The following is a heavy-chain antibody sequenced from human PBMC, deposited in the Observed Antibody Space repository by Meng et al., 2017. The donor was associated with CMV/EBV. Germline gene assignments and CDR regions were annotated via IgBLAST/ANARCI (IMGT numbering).Heavy chain of an antibody. Sequence: QVLLVQSGAEVKKPGATVKVTCKASGYTFTGYYMHWVRQAPGQGLEWMGWINPNSGGTNYAQKFQGRVTMTRETSISTAYMELSRLRSDDTAVYYCARGSGIAAAGTFDYWGQGTLVTVSS. CDR2: INPNSGGT. V-gene: IGHV1-2*02. D-gene: IGHD6-13*01. J-gene: IGHJ4*02. CDR1: GYTFTGYY. CDR3: ARGSGIAAAGTFDY.